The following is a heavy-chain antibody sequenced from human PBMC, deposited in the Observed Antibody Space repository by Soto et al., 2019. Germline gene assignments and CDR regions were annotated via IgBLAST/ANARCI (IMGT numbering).Heavy chain of an antibody. D-gene: IGHD4-17*01. Sequence: GGSLRLSCAASGFTFSSYWMHWVRQAPGKGLVWVSRINSDGSSTSYADSVKGRFTISRDNAKNTLYLQMNSLRAEDTAVYYCARASFDYGEGPDAFDIWGQGTMVTVSS. CDR1: GFTFSSYW. V-gene: IGHV3-74*01. J-gene: IGHJ3*02. CDR3: ARASFDYGEGPDAFDI. CDR2: INSDGSST.